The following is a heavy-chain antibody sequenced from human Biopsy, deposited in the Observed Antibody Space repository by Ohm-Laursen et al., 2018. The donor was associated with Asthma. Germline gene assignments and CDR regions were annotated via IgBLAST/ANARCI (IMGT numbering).Heavy chain of an antibody. CDR1: GFTFSSYS. CDR2: ISSSSSYI. CDR3: ARDGTDMNEAMPKDY. J-gene: IGHJ4*01. Sequence: GSLRLSCSASGFTFSSYSMNWVRQAPGKGLEWVSSISSSSSYIYYADSVKGRFTISRDNAKNSLYLQMNSLRAEDTAVYYCARDGTDMNEAMPKDYWGHGTLVTVSS. V-gene: IGHV3-21*01. D-gene: IGHD2-2*01.